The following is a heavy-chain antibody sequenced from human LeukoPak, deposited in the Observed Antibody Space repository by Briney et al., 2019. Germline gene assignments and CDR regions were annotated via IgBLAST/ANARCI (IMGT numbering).Heavy chain of an antibody. CDR1: GFTFSSYA. CDR3: ARDRRYSYAKKSSNYYYMDV. V-gene: IGHV1-69*01. Sequence: PGGSLRLSCAASGFTFSSYAISWVRHAPGQGLEWMGGIIPIFGTANYAQKFQGRVTITADESTSTAYMELYSLRSEDTAVYFCARDRRYSYAKKSSNYYYMDVWGKGTTVTISS. J-gene: IGHJ6*03. D-gene: IGHD5-18*01. CDR2: IIPIFGTA.